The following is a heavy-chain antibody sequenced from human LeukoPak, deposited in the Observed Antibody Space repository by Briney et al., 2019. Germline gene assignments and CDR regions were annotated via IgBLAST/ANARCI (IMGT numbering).Heavy chain of an antibody. V-gene: IGHV4-39*02. J-gene: IGHJ5*02. CDR2: IYYSGST. D-gene: IGHD3-10*01. Sequence: SETLSLTCTVSGGSISTNSYYWGWIRQPPGKGLEWIGSIYYSGSTYYNPSLKSRVTISVDTSKNQFSLKLNSVTAADTAVYYCARETMVRFDPWGQGTLVTVSS. CDR3: ARETMVRFDP. CDR1: GGSISTNSYY.